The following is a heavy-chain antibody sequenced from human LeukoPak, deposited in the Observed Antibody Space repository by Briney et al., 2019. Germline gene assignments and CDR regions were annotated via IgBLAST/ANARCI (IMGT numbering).Heavy chain of an antibody. CDR1: GGSISSSSYY. CDR2: IYYSGST. Sequence: SETLSLTCTVSGGSISSSSYYWGWIRQPPGKGLEWIGSIYYSGSTYYNPSLKSRVTISVDTSKNQFSLKLSSVTAADTAVYYCARLSGRGYSYGYSPWGQGTLVTVSS. CDR3: ARLSGRGYSYGYSP. D-gene: IGHD5-18*01. J-gene: IGHJ4*02. V-gene: IGHV4-39*01.